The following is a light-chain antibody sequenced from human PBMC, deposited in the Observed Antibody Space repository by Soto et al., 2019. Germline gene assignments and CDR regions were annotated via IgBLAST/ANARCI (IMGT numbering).Light chain of an antibody. CDR1: QSISSW. V-gene: IGKV1-5*01. J-gene: IGKJ1*01. CDR2: DAS. Sequence: DIQMTQSPSXLSASVGDRVTITCRASQSISSWLAWYQQKPGKAPKLLIYDASSLESGVPSRFSGSGSGTEFTLTITSLQPDDFATYYCQQYNSYPWTFGQGTKADIK. CDR3: QQYNSYPWT.